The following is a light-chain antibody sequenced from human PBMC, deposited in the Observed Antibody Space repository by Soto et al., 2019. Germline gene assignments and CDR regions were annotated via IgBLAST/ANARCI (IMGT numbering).Light chain of an antibody. CDR3: QQRTNWPPT. CDR1: QSVRND. J-gene: IGKJ4*01. Sequence: EIVLTQSPATLSLSPGERVTLSCRASQSVRNDLVWYHQKPGQAHRVLIYSASNRATGIPARFSGSGSGTDFTLTISSLEPEDFAVYYCQQRTNWPPTFGGGTKVEMK. CDR2: SAS. V-gene: IGKV3-11*01.